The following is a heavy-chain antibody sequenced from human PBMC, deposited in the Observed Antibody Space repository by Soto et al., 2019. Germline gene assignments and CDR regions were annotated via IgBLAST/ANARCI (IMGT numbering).Heavy chain of an antibody. J-gene: IGHJ6*02. CDR1: GGPLISYA. CDR3: ARGDTRHDYYYYYGMDV. V-gene: IGHV1-69*01. CDR2: IIPIFGTA. D-gene: IGHD5-18*01. Sequence: SVKVSCKASGGPLISYAIIWVRQAPGQGLEWMGGIIPIFGTANYAQKFQGRVTITADESTSTAYMELSSLRSEDTAVYYCARGDTRHDYYYYYGMDVWGQGTTVTVSS.